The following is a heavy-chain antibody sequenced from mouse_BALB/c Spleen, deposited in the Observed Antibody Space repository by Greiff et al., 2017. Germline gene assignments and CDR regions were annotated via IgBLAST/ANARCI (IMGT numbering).Heavy chain of an antibody. CDR1: GFTFSSYA. V-gene: IGHV5-6-5*01. D-gene: IGHD1-2*01. CDR2: ISSGGST. Sequence: DVQLVESGGGLVKPGGSLKLSCAASGFTFSSYAMSWVRQTPEKRLEWVASISSGGSTYYPDSVKGRFTISRDNARNILYLQMSSLRSEDTAMYYCARGDGPSWFAYWGQGTLVTVSA. CDR3: ARGDGPSWFAY. J-gene: IGHJ3*01.